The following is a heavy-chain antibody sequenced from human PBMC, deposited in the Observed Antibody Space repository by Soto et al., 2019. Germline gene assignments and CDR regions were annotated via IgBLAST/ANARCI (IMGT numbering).Heavy chain of an antibody. J-gene: IGHJ3*02. CDR2: TYYRSKWHN. Sequence: SQTLSLTCAISGDSVSSNSAAWNWIRQSPSRGLEWLGRTYYRSKWHNDYAVSVKSRITINPDTSKNQFSLQLNSVTPEDTAVYYCVAVATISHDAFDIWGQGTMVTVPS. CDR3: VAVATISHDAFDI. V-gene: IGHV6-1*01. D-gene: IGHD5-12*01. CDR1: GDSVSSNSAA.